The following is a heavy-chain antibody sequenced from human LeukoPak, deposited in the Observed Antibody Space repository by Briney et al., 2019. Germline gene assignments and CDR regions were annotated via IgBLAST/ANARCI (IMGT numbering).Heavy chain of an antibody. J-gene: IGHJ4*02. CDR3: ARDEGVYYYDSSGYYTSFFDY. Sequence: ASVKVSCKASGYTFTGYYMHWVRQAPGHGLEWMGWINPDSGNTNYAQKLQGRVTMTTDTSTSTAYMELRSLRSDDTAVYYCARDEGVYYYDSSGYYTSFFDYWGQGTLVTVSS. V-gene: IGHV1-18*04. D-gene: IGHD3-22*01. CDR1: GYTFTGYY. CDR2: INPDSGNT.